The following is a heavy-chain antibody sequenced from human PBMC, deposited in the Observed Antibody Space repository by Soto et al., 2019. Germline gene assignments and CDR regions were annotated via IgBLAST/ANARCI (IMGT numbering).Heavy chain of an antibody. CDR1: GYTFTSYD. J-gene: IGHJ6*02. CDR3: ARGRQDWNYYYYGMDV. Sequence: ASVTVSCTASGYTFTSYDINWVRQATGQGLEWMGWMNPNSGNTGYAQKFQGRVTMTRNTSISTAYMELSSLRSEDTAVYYCARGRQDWNYYYYGMDVWGQGTTVTVSS. V-gene: IGHV1-8*01. D-gene: IGHD1-1*01. CDR2: MNPNSGNT.